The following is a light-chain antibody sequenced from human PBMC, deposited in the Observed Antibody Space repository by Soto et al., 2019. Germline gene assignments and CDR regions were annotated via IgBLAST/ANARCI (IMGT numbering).Light chain of an antibody. V-gene: IGLV1-44*01. CDR1: SFNIGSNS. CDR3: AAWDDSLNSPL. Sequence: QSVLTQPPSASGTPGQRVTISCSGSSFNIGSNSVNWYQHVPGTAPKLLIHSDNQRPSGVSVRFSASKSDTSASLAISGLQSEDEAAYDCAAWDDSLNSPLFGGGTKLTVL. CDR2: SDN. J-gene: IGLJ2*01.